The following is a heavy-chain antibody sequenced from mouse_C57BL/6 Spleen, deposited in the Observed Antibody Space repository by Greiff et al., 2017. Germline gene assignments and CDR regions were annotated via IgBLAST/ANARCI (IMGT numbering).Heavy chain of an antibody. V-gene: IGHV1-82*01. D-gene: IGHD4-1*01. CDR1: GYAFSSSW. CDR2: IYPGDGDT. CDR3: ARSPGGGDYFDY. J-gene: IGHJ2*01. Sequence: VKVVESGPELVKPGASVKISCKASGYAFSSSWMNWVKQRPGKGLEWIGRIYPGDGDTNYNGKFKGKATLTADKSSSTAYMQLSSLTSEDSAVYFCARSPGGGDYFDYWGQGTTLTVSS.